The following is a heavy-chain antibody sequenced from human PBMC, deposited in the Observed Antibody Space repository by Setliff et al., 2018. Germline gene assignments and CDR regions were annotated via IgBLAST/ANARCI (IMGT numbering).Heavy chain of an antibody. V-gene: IGHV4-38-2*01. CDR1: GYSISSGYY. J-gene: IGHJ5*02. CDR3: ARQVSWFDP. CDR2: IYRSGST. Sequence: KTSETLSLTCAVSGYSISSGYYWGWIRQSPGKGLEWIGSIYRSGSTYYNPSLRSRVSITLDTSKNQFSLKLSSVTAADTAVYYCARQVSWFDPWGQGTLVTVSS.